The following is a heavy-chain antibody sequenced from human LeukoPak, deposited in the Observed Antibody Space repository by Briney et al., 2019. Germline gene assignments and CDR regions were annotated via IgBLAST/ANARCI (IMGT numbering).Heavy chain of an antibody. D-gene: IGHD1-26*01. CDR1: SGSISSYY. V-gene: IGHV4-59*08. J-gene: IGHJ2*01. CDR2: IYYSGST. CDR3: ATAIVGATHWYFDL. Sequence: PSETLSLTCTVSSGSISSYYWSWIRQPPGKGLEWIGYIYYSGSTNYNPSLKSRVTISVDTSKNQFSLKLSSVTAADTAVYYCATAIVGATHWYFDLWGRGTLVTVSS.